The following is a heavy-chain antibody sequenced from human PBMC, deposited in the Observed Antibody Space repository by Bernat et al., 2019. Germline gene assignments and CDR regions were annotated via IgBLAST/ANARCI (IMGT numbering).Heavy chain of an antibody. V-gene: IGHV4-59*08. CDR3: ARQRIVGATTIFDY. J-gene: IGHJ4*02. CDR2: IYYSGST. Sequence: QVQLQESGPGLVKPSETLSFTCTVSGGSISSYYWSWIRQPPGKGLEWIGYIYYSGSTNYNPSLKSRVTISVDTSKNQFSLKLSSVTAADTAVYYCARQRIVGATTIFDYWGQGTLVTVSS. CDR1: GGSISSYY. D-gene: IGHD1-26*01.